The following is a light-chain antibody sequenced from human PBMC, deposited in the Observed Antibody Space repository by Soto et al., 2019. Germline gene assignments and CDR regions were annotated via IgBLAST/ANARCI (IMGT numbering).Light chain of an antibody. CDR3: SSYTSSSTGV. Sequence: QSALTQPASVSGSPGQSITISCTGTSXDVGGYNYVSWYQQHPGKAPKLMIYEVSNRPSGVSNRFSGSKSGNTASLTIPGLQAEDEADYYCSSYTSSSTGVFGTGTKVTVL. J-gene: IGLJ1*01. CDR1: SXDVGGYNY. CDR2: EVS. V-gene: IGLV2-14*01.